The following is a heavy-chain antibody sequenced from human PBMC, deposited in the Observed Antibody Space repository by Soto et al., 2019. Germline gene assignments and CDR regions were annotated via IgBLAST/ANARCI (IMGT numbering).Heavy chain of an antibody. CDR1: GGTFSSYT. CDR3: ARKEYYYGSGAFFAS. D-gene: IGHD3-10*01. Sequence: QVQLVQSGAEVKKPGSSVKFSCKASGGTFSSYTISWVRQAPGQGLEWMGRIIPVLGIASYSKRSQGRVTMTADKPTSTAYMELSSLRSEDTAVYYCARKEYYYGSGAFFASWDPGTLVTVSS. V-gene: IGHV1-69*02. J-gene: IGHJ4*02. CDR2: IIPVLGIA.